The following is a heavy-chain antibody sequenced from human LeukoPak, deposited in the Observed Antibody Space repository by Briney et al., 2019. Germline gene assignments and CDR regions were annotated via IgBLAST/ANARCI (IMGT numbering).Heavy chain of an antibody. J-gene: IGHJ4*02. CDR1: GFTFSSYS. D-gene: IGHD2-15*01. CDR2: ISSSSSYI. CDR3: ARAERRPLYDIVVVVAATALDY. V-gene: IGHV3-21*01. Sequence: GGSLRLSCAASGFTFSSYSMNWVRQAPGKGLEWVSSISSSSSYIYYADSVKGRFTISRDNAKNSLYLQMNSLRAEDTAVYYCARAERRPLYDIVVVVAATALDYWGQGTLVTVSS.